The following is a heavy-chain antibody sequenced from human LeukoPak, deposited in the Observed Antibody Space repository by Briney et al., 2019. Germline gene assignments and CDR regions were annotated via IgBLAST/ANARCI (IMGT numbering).Heavy chain of an antibody. J-gene: IGHJ4*02. CDR1: GGSFSGYY. CDR2: INHSGST. V-gene: IGHV4-34*01. D-gene: IGHD6-19*01. CDR3: ARAPWDGWSQIRY. Sequence: SETLSLTCAVYGGSFSGYYWSWIRQPPGKGLEWIGEINHSGSTNYNPSLKSRVTISVDTSKNQFSLKLSSVTAADTAVYYCARAPWDGWSQIRYWGQGTLVTVSS.